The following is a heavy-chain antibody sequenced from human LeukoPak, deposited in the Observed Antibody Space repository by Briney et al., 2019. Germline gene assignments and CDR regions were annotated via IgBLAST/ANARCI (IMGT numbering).Heavy chain of an antibody. Sequence: SETLSLTCTVSGGSMIRTDYYWGWIRQPPGKGLEWIGSIYHSGSTYYNPSLESRVSVSVDTSKSQFSLRLSSVTAADTAVYYCASIAAAGPGDYWGQGTLVTVSS. D-gene: IGHD6-13*01. V-gene: IGHV4-39*01. J-gene: IGHJ4*02. CDR2: IYHSGST. CDR3: ASIAAAGPGDY. CDR1: GGSMIRTDYY.